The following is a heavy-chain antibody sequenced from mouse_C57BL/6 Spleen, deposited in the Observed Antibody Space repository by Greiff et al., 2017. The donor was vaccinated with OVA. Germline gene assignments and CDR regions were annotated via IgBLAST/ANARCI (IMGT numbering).Heavy chain of an antibody. CDR3: AIPYGNLYYAMDY. CDR1: GFSLTSYG. CDR2: IWRGGST. D-gene: IGHD2-1*01. J-gene: IGHJ4*01. Sequence: VKLMESGPGLVQPSQSLSITCTVSGFSLTSYGVHWVRQSPGKGLEWLGVIWRGGSTDYNAAFMSRLSITKDNSKSQVFFKMNSLQADDTAIYYCAIPYGNLYYAMDYWGQGTSVTVSS. V-gene: IGHV2-5*01.